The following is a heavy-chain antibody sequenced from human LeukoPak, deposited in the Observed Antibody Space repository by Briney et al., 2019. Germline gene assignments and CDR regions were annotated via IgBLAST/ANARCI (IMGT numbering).Heavy chain of an antibody. CDR1: GYSISSGYY. CDR3: ARGRGYSGYRYYYYYMDV. V-gene: IGHV4-38-2*01. D-gene: IGHD5-12*01. Sequence: SETLSLTCAVSGYSISSGYYWGWIRQPPGKGLEWIGSIYHSGSTYYNPSLKSRVTISVDTSKNQFSLKLSSVTAADTAVYYCARGRGYSGYRYYYYYMDVWGKGTTVTVSS. J-gene: IGHJ6*03. CDR2: IYHSGST.